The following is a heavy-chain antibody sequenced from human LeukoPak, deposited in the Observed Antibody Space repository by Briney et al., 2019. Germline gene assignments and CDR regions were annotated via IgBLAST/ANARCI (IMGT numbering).Heavy chain of an antibody. CDR2: IDHSGST. Sequence: SETLSLTCAVYGGSFSGYYWSWIRQPPGKGLEWIGEIDHSGSTNYNPSLKSRVTISVDTSKNQFSLKLSSVTAADTAVNYCAGEACSGGSCYSGYWFDPWGQGTLVTVSS. V-gene: IGHV4-34*01. D-gene: IGHD2-15*01. CDR3: AGEACSGGSCYSGYWFDP. CDR1: GGSFSGYY. J-gene: IGHJ5*02.